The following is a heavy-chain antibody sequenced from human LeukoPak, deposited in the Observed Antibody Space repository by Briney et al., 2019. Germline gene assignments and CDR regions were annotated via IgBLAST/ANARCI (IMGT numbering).Heavy chain of an antibody. J-gene: IGHJ1*01. CDR3: ARGYSSSWYIYFQH. V-gene: IGHV4-30-2*01. CDR2: IYHSGST. D-gene: IGHD6-13*01. Sequence: SQTLSLTCAVSGGSISSGGYSWSWIRQPPGKGLEWIGYIYHSGSTYYNPSLKSRVTISVDRSKNQFSLKLSSMTAADTAVYYCARGYSSSWYIYFQHWGQGTLVTVSS. CDR1: GGSISSGGYS.